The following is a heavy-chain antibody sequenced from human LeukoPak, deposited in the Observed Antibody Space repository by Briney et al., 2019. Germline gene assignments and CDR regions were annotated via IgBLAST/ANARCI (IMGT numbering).Heavy chain of an antibody. CDR3: ALASGGGGGLYA. J-gene: IGHJ5*02. CDR2: ITQAGSEE. V-gene: IGHV3-7*03. Sequence: GGSLRLSFVASGFTSSNYRMGWVPQAPGKGLEWVANITQAGSEEYYVDAVEGRFTIPRDNAKNSLYLQLNSLRAEDSAVYYCALASGGGGGLYAWGQGTLVTVSS. CDR1: GFTSSNYR. D-gene: IGHD3-10*01.